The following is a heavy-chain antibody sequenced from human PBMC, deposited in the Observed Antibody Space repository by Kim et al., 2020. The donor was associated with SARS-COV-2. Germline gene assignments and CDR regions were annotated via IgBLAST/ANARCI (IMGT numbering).Heavy chain of an antibody. Sequence: GESLKISCKGSGYSFTSYWVGWVRQMPGKGLEWMGIIYTGDSDTRYSPSFQGQVTISADKSISTAYLQWSSLKASDTAMYYCARQIVVVPAAPGGYYYYYGVGVWGQGTPVTVSS. CDR2: IYTGDSDT. J-gene: IGHJ6*02. D-gene: IGHD2-2*01. V-gene: IGHV5-51*01. CDR3: ARQIVVVPAAPGGYYYYYGVGV. CDR1: GYSFTSYW.